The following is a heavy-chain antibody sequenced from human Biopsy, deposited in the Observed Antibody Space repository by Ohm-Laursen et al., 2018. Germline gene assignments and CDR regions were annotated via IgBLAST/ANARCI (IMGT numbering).Heavy chain of an antibody. V-gene: IGHV4-34*08. CDR2: INQSGST. J-gene: IGHJ4*02. D-gene: IGHD4-17*01. Sequence: PSQSLSLTCVVFGRTFSDYRWTWIRQPPGKGLEWIGQINQSGSTNYNPSLKSRVNISADASKYEFSLRLTSVTAADTAVYFCGNEVYGRDYWGLGARVTVSS. CDR3: GNEVYGRDY. CDR1: GRTFSDYR.